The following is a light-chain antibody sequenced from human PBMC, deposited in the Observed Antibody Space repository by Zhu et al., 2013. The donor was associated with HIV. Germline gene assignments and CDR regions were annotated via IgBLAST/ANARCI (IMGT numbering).Light chain of an antibody. CDR2: DAS. CDR1: QSVSSY. CDR3: QQRSNWPPEVT. J-gene: IGKJ5*01. Sequence: EIVLTQSPATLSLSPGERATLSCRASQSVSSYLGWYQQKPGQAPRLLIYDASNRATGIPARFGGSGSGTDFTLTISSLEPEDFAVYYCQQRSNWPPEVTFGQGTRLEIK. V-gene: IGKV3-11*01.